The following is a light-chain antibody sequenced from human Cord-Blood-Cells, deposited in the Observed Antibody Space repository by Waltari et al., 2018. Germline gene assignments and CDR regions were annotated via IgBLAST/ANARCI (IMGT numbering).Light chain of an antibody. CDR3: QHYNSYGT. CDR1: QSISSR. V-gene: IGKV1-5*01. Sequence: DIQITQSPSPLSASVGDRVPITSRASQSISSRLAWYQQKPGKAPKLLIYDASSMESGVPSRFSGSGSGTEFTLTISSLQPDDFATYYCQHYNSYGTFGQGTKVEIK. CDR2: DAS. J-gene: IGKJ1*01.